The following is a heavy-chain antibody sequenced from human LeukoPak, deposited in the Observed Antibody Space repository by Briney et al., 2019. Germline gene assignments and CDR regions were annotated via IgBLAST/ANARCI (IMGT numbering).Heavy chain of an antibody. CDR1: GFTFSSYA. V-gene: IGHV3-30-3*01. CDR3: AREHLRYYGSGSYSGY. D-gene: IGHD3-10*01. CDR2: ISYDGSNK. Sequence: GRSLRLSCAASGFTFSSYAMHWVRQAPGKGLEWVAVISYDGSNKYYADSVKGRFTISRDNSKNTLYLQMNSLRAEDTAVYCCAREHLRYYGSGSYSGYWGQGTLVTVSS. J-gene: IGHJ4*02.